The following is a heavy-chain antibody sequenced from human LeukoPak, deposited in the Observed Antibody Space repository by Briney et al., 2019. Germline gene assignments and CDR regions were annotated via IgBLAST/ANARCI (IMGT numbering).Heavy chain of an antibody. D-gene: IGHD3-16*01. J-gene: IGHJ3*01. CDR1: GGSISSGGFS. V-gene: IGHV4-30-2*01. CDR2: IYHSGST. Sequence: SQTLSLTCGVSGGSISSGGFSWSWIRQPPGKGLEWIGYIYHSGSTYYKPSLKSRVTISIDRSKNYSSLNLSSVTAADTAVYYCARRWVYDKRAFDAWGQGTMVTVSS. CDR3: ARRWVYDKRAFDA.